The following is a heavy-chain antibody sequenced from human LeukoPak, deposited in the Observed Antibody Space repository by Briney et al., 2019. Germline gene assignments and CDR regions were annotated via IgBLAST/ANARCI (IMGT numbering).Heavy chain of an antibody. Sequence: SETLSLTCNVSGGSIGGHYWTWIRQPPGKGLEWIGYIYYTGSANYHPSLTSRVTMSVDTSKNQFSLKLSSVTAADTAVYYCARGGSGFRSVPVVEFDPWGQGTLVTVSS. J-gene: IGHJ5*02. D-gene: IGHD2-15*01. CDR2: IYYTGSA. CDR3: ARGGSGFRSVPVVEFDP. CDR1: GGSIGGHY. V-gene: IGHV4-59*11.